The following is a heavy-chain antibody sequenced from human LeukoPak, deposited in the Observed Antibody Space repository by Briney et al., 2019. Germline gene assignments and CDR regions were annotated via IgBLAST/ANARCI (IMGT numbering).Heavy chain of an antibody. Sequence: PGGSLRLSCAASGFTFSSYAMSWVGQAPGKGLEWVSAISGSGGSTYYADSVKGRFTISRDNSKNTLYLQMNSLRAEDTAVYYCAKDTALDCSGGSCYRIFDYGGQGTLVTVSS. V-gene: IGHV3-23*01. D-gene: IGHD2-15*01. CDR1: GFTFSSYA. CDR2: ISGSGGST. J-gene: IGHJ4*02. CDR3: AKDTALDCSGGSCYRIFDY.